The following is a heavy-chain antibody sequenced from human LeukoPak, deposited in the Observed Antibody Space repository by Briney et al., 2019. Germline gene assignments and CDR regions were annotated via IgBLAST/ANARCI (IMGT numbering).Heavy chain of an antibody. CDR3: TTSIVGTTAY. V-gene: IGHV3-15*01. D-gene: IGHD1-26*01. CDR2: IKSETDGGTI. CDR1: GLTFDKAW. Sequence: GGSLRLSCAASGLTFDKAWMNWVRQAPGKGLEWVGRIKSETDGGTIHYGAPVKGRFIISRDDSKNTVGLQMNSLKTEDTGVYYCTTSIVGTTAYWGQGTLVIVSS. J-gene: IGHJ4*02.